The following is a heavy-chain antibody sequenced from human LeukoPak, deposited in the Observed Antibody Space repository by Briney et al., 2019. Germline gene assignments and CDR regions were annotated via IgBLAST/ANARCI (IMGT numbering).Heavy chain of an antibody. V-gene: IGHV1-18*01. Sequence: ASVTVSFTASGYTFTIYGISWVRQAPGQGLEWMGWISAYNGKTNYSQKLQGRVTMTTDTSTSTAYMELRSLRSDDTAVYYCARGEYYYDSSGYTHWGQGTLVTVSS. D-gene: IGHD3-22*01. J-gene: IGHJ4*02. CDR2: ISAYNGKT. CDR3: ARGEYYYDSSGYTH. CDR1: GYTFTIYG.